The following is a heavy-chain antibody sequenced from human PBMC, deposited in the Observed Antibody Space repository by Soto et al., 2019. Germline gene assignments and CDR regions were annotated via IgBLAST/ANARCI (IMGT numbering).Heavy chain of an antibody. V-gene: IGHV1-69*13. J-gene: IGHJ6*02. CDR1: GGTFSSYS. CDR3: ATVLRFLEWLPRDYYYYGMDV. Sequence: ASVKVSCKASGGTFSSYSISWVLQAPGQGLEWMGGIIPIFGTANYAQKFQGRVTITADESTSTAYMELSSLRSEDTAVYYCATVLRFLEWLPRDYYYYGMDVWGQGTTVTVSS. CDR2: IIPIFGTA. D-gene: IGHD3-3*01.